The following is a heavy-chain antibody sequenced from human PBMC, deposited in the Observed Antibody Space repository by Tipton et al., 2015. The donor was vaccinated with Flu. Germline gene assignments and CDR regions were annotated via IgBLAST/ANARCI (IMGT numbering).Heavy chain of an antibody. V-gene: IGHV4-59*08. CDR3: ARGSWAWGEGVFDS. CDR2: IYHSGTT. J-gene: IGHJ4*02. D-gene: IGHD1-26*01. CDR1: GGSITSHF. Sequence: GLVKPSETLSLTCTVSGGSITSHFWSWIRQPPGKGLEWLGYIYHSGTTNYSPSLKSRLTLSVDTSKNEISLQLSSVTAADTATYYCARGSWAWGEGVFDSWGLGTLVAVSS.